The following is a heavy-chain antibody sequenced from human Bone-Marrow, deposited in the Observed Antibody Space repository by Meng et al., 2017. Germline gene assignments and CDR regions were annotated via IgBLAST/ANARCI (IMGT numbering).Heavy chain of an antibody. J-gene: IGHJ5*02. CDR1: GYTFTSYA. V-gene: IGHV7-4-1*02. Sequence: ASVKVSCKASGYTFTSYAMNWVRQAPGQGLKWMGWINTNTGNPTYAQGFTGRFVFSLDTSVSTAYLQISSLKAEDTAVYYCARETSSSWYTGWFDPWGQGTLVTVSS. CDR2: INTNTGNP. CDR3: ARETSSSWYTGWFDP. D-gene: IGHD6-13*01.